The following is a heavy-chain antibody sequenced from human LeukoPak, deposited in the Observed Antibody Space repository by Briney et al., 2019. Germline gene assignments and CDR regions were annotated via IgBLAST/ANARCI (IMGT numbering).Heavy chain of an antibody. CDR2: INPNSGGT. CDR3: ARAGTVEMTPLDY. Sequence: GASVKVSCKASGYTFTGYYMHWVRQAPGQGLEWMGWINPNSGGTNYAQKFQGWVTMTRDTSISTAYMELSRLRSDGTAVYYCARAGTVEMTPLDYWGQGTLVTVSS. CDR1: GYTFTGYY. V-gene: IGHV1-2*04. D-gene: IGHD5-24*01. J-gene: IGHJ4*02.